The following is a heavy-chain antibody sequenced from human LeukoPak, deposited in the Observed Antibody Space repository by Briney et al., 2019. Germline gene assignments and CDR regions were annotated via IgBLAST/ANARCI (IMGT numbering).Heavy chain of an antibody. CDR2: IYTSGST. CDR3: AGSYSSSPLFDY. V-gene: IGHV4-4*09. CDR1: GGSLCSYY. D-gene: IGHD6-6*01. J-gene: IGHJ4*02. Sequence: SETLSLTCPVSGGSLCSYYWSWIRQPPGTGLEGIGYIYTSGSTNYNPSLQSRVTISVDTSKNQFSLKLRCVTAADTAVYYCAGSYSSSPLFDYWGQGTLVTVSS.